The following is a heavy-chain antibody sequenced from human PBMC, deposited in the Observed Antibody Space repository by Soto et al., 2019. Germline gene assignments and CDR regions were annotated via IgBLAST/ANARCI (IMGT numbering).Heavy chain of an antibody. J-gene: IGHJ4*02. CDR1: GCSIGSYY. CDR3: ARLEGLATISYYFDF. CDR2: IYYRGNA. V-gene: IGHV4-59*08. D-gene: IGHD3-9*01. Sequence: SETLSLTCTFSGCSIGSYYWSWIRQPPGKGLEWIGSIYYRGNAYYNPSLQTRVTMSLDKSKSQFSLKLNSVTAADSAVYFCARLEGLATISYYFDFWGPGALVTVSS.